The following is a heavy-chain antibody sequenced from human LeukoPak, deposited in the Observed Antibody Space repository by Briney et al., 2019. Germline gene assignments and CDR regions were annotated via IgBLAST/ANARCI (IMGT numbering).Heavy chain of an antibody. J-gene: IGHJ4*02. Sequence: SETLSLTCAVYGGSFSDYYWSWIRQPPGKGLEWIGEISQSGSTNFNPSLKSRVTISVDTFKNQFSLKVRPVTAADTAVYYCARGLQAAYFDYWGQGTLVTVSS. D-gene: IGHD4-11*01. CDR2: ISQSGST. CDR1: GGSFSDYY. CDR3: ARGLQAAYFDY. V-gene: IGHV4-34*01.